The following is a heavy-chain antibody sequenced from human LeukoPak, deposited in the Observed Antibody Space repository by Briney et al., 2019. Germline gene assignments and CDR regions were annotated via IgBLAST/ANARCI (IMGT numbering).Heavy chain of an antibody. D-gene: IGHD3-3*01. CDR1: GFTFDDYA. J-gene: IGHJ3*02. V-gene: IGHV3-9*01. Sequence: PGGSLRLSCAASGFTFDDYAMHWVRQVPGKGLEWVAGISWSGGDIAYADSVKGRFTISRDNAKHSLYLQMNSLRAEDTAVYYCARVGVYYDFWSGYYKDDAFDIWGQGTMVTVSS. CDR3: ARVGVYYDFWSGYYKDDAFDI. CDR2: ISWSGGDI.